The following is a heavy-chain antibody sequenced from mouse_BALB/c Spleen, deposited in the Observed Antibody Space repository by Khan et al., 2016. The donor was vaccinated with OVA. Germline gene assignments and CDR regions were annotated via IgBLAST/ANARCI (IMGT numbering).Heavy chain of an antibody. CDR3: ARSHAGVAY. CDR1: GYTFTDYA. CDR2: ISTYYGDA. V-gene: IGHV1S137*01. Sequence: VQLQQSGTELVRPGVSVKISCKGSGYTFTDYAMHWVKQSHAKSLEWIGVISTYYGDANYNQKFKGKATLTVDKSSSTAYMELARLTSEDSAIFYCARSHAGVAYWGQGTLVTVS. J-gene: IGHJ3*01.